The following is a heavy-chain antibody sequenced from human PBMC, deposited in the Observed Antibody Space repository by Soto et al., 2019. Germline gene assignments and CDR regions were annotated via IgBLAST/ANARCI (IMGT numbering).Heavy chain of an antibody. Sequence: KTSETLSLTCTVSGGSMSSGGLNWSWIRQHPGKGLEWIGYIYYSGSTSYNPSLKSRVTISVDTSKNQFSLKLNSVTAADTAVYYCARSAPVYGMDVWGQGTTVTVSS. CDR2: IYYSGST. CDR3: ARSAPVYGMDV. J-gene: IGHJ6*02. V-gene: IGHV4-31*03. CDR1: GGSMSSGGLN.